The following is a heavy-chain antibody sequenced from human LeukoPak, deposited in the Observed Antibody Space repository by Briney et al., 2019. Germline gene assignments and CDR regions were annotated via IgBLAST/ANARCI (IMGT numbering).Heavy chain of an antibody. CDR2: IYYSGST. CDR3: ARHWLPPPWAFDI. Sequence: SETLSLTCTVSGGSISSYYWSWIRQPPGKGLEWIGYIYYSGSTNYNPSLKRRVTISVDTSVNQFSLKLSSVTAADTAVYYCARHWLPPPWAFDIWGQGTMVTVSS. J-gene: IGHJ3*02. D-gene: IGHD5-12*01. CDR1: GGSISSYY. V-gene: IGHV4-59*08.